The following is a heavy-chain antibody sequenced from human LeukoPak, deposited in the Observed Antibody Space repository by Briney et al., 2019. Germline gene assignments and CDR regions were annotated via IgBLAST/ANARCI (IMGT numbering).Heavy chain of an antibody. CDR3: ARDRSATAGGWFDP. CDR1: GGSFSGYY. V-gene: IGHV4-34*01. D-gene: IGHD6-25*01. Sequence: SETLSLTCAVYGGSFSGYYWSWIRQPPGKGLEWIGEINHSGSTNYNPSLKSRVTISVDTSKNQFSLKLSSVTAADTAVYYCARDRSATAGGWFDPWGQGTLVTVSS. J-gene: IGHJ5*02. CDR2: INHSGST.